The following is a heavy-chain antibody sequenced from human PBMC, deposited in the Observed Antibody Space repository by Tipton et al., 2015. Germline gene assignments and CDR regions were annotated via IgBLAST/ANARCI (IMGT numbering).Heavy chain of an antibody. CDR1: GGSISSRTYY. J-gene: IGHJ3*02. Sequence: TLSLTCTVSGGSISSRTYYWGWIRQSPGRGLESIGSMYSSGSTYFNPSLKGRVTMSVDTSKNQFSLRLNSVTAADTAVYYCARVQSDYDSGGYYPRRWAFDIWGQGTMVTVSS. CDR2: MYSSGST. CDR3: ARVQSDYDSGGYYPRRWAFDI. D-gene: IGHD3-22*01. V-gene: IGHV4-39*07.